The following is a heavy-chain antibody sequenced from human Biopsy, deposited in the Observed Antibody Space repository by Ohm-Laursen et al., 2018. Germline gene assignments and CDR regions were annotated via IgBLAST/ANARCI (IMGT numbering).Heavy chain of an antibody. CDR3: ARDTPETYDYDNDDNSPFPRRYIDY. CDR1: GFTFSSYA. Sequence: SLRLSCAASGFTFSSYAMNWVRQAPGKGLEWVSGITGGGGSTYYTDSVKGRFTISRDNSNNTLYLQMNSLRAEDTAVYYCARDTPETYDYDNDDNSPFPRRYIDYWGQGTLVTVSS. V-gene: IGHV3-23*01. D-gene: IGHD3-22*01. CDR2: ITGGGGST. J-gene: IGHJ4*02.